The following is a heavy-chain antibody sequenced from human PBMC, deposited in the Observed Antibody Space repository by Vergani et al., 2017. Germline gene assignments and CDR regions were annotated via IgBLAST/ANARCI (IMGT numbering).Heavy chain of an antibody. CDR2: IKSTFDRGTT. CDR1: GFSFRNAW. D-gene: IGHD6-13*01. CDR3: ARCGLGPEGSSWSYYYYYYYMDV. Sequence: EVQLVESGGGIVKPGGSLRLSCVASGFSFRNAWMNWVRRTPGKGLEWVGRIKSTFDRGTTDYAAAVKGRFTISRDDSKNTLFLQMNGLKTEDIGVYYCARCGLGPEGSSWSYYYYYYYMDVWGKGTTVTVSS. V-gene: IGHV3-15*07. J-gene: IGHJ6*03.